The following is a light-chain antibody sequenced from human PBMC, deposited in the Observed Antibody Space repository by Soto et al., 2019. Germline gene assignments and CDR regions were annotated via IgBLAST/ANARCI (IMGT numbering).Light chain of an antibody. CDR2: GAS. V-gene: IGKV3D-20*02. J-gene: IGKJ5*01. CDR1: QSVTSSY. CDR3: QRRNTWPPIT. Sequence: EIVLTQSPGTLSLSLGEIATLSFSASQSVTSSYLAWYQQKPGQAPRLLIYGASTRATGIPARFSGSGSGTDFTLTISSLEPEDFALYYCQRRNTWPPITFGQGTRLEIK.